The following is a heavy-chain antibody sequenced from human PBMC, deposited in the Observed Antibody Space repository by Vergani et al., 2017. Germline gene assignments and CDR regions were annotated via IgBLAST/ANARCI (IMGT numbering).Heavy chain of an antibody. J-gene: IGHJ4*02. CDR3: ATAGQEGYFDY. Sequence: QVQLVESGGGVVQPGRSLRLSCAASGFTFSNYAMHWVRQTPGKGLEWVAVTSYDGSNKYYADSVKGRFTISRDNSKNTLYLQMNSLRAEDTAVYYCATAGQEGYFDYWGQGTLVTVSS. CDR2: TSYDGSNK. CDR1: GFTFSNYA. V-gene: IGHV3-30-3*01.